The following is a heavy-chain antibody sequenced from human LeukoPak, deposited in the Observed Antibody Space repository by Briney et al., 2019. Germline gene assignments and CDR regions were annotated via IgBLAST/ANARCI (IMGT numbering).Heavy chain of an antibody. CDR3: ARAGAPVAGPNSYYYYMDV. CDR2: IYYSGST. V-gene: IGHV4-59*08. J-gene: IGHJ6*03. Sequence: SETLSLTCTVSGGSISPYYWSWIRQPPGKGLEWIGYIYYSGSTNYNPSLKSRVTISVDTSKNQFSLKLSSVTAADTAVYYCARAGAPVAGPNSYYYYMDVWGKGTTVTISS. D-gene: IGHD6-19*01. CDR1: GGSISPYY.